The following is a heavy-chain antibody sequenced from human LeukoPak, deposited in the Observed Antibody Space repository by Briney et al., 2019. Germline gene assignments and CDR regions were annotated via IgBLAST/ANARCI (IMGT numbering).Heavy chain of an antibody. D-gene: IGHD4-17*01. Sequence: SETLSLTCTVSGASINSDTYYWGWIRQPPGKGLEWIGTHSHSGSAYYNPSLRSRITMSLDTSENQLSLKLYSVTAADTAVYYCAREGGYGDFRVHYYYYYMDVWGKGTTVTISS. V-gene: IGHV4-39*07. CDR1: GASINSDTYY. CDR3: AREGGYGDFRVHYYYYYMDV. CDR2: HSHSGSA. J-gene: IGHJ6*03.